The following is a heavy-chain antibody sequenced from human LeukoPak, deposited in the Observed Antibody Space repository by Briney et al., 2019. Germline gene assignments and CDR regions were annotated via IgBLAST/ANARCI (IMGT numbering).Heavy chain of an antibody. CDR1: GYRFTNYW. Sequence: GESLKISCKGSGYRFTNYWIAWVRQMPGKGLEWMGIIYPDDSDTRYSPSFQGQVTISADKSISTAYLQWSSLKASDTAMYYCARHATNVPAAKELDLWGQGTLVTASS. J-gene: IGHJ4*02. CDR3: ARHATNVPAAKELDL. D-gene: IGHD2-2*01. CDR2: IYPDDSDT. V-gene: IGHV5-51*01.